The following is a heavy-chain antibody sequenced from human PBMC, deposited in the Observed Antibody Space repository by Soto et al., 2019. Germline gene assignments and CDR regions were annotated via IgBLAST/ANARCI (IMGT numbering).Heavy chain of an antibody. J-gene: IGHJ4*02. Sequence: QVQLVQSGAEVKTPGSSLKVSCKVSGSRVSNYVISWVRQAPGHGLEWLGRIIPIFNSTKYAQNFQGRVPVIADQSTRTASLEVSSLRSDDTAVYYCAREGRGKKAGYTGLVSLGYWGQGTLVAVSS. CDR2: IIPIFNST. CDR3: AREGRGKKAGYTGLVSLGY. D-gene: IGHD2-2*02. V-gene: IGHV1-69*01. CDR1: GSRVSNYV.